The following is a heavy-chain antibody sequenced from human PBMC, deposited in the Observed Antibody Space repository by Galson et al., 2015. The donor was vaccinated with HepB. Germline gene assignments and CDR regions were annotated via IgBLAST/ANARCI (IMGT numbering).Heavy chain of an antibody. V-gene: IGHV1-69*04. D-gene: IGHD2-15*01. CDR1: GGTFSSYT. CDR3: ARDLGEGRDYYYYGMDV. CDR2: IIPIPGIA. J-gene: IGHJ6*02. Sequence: SVKVSCKASGGTFSSYTISWVRQAPGQGLEWMGRIIPIPGIANYAQKFQGRVTITADKSTSTAYMELSSLRSEDTAVYYCARDLGEGRDYYYYGMDVWGQGTTVTVSS.